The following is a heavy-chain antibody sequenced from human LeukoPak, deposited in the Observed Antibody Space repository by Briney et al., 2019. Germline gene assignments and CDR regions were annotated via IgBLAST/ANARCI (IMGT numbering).Heavy chain of an antibody. CDR1: GGSISSYY. J-gene: IGHJ6*03. CDR3: ARTTEGGYTYGYFYYYYMDV. CDR2: IYYSGST. Sequence: SETLSLTCTVSGGSISSYYWSWIRQPPGKGLEWIGYIYYSGSTNYNPSLKSRVTISVDTSKNQFSLKLTSVTTADTAVYYRARTTEGGYTYGYFYYYYMDVWGKGTTVTISS. V-gene: IGHV4-59*01. D-gene: IGHD5-18*01.